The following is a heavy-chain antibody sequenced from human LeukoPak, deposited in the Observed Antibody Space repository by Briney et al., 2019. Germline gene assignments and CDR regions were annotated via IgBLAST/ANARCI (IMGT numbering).Heavy chain of an antibody. CDR1: GGSISSYY. CDR2: IYYRGST. CDR3: ARDRYSGYDGFGAFDI. D-gene: IGHD5-12*01. Sequence: SETLSLTCTVSGGSISSYYWSWIRQPPGKGLESIGFIYYRGSTNYNPSLESRVTISVDTSKNRFSLKLSSVTAADTAVYYCARDRYSGYDGFGAFDIWGQGTMVTVSS. J-gene: IGHJ3*02. V-gene: IGHV4-59*01.